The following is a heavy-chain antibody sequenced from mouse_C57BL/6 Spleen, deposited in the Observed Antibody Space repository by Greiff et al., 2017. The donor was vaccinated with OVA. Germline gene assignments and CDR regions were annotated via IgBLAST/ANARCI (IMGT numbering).Heavy chain of an antibody. CDR2: IYPSDSET. Sequence: VKLQQPGAELVRPGSSVKLSCKASGYTFTSYWMDWVKQRPGQGLEWIGNIYPSDSETHYNQKFKDKATLTVDKSSSTAYMQLSSLTSEDSAVYYCARSDGSGYGGFDYWGQGTTLTVSS. J-gene: IGHJ2*01. CDR3: ARSDGSGYGGFDY. CDR1: GYTFTSYW. D-gene: IGHD3-2*02. V-gene: IGHV1-61*01.